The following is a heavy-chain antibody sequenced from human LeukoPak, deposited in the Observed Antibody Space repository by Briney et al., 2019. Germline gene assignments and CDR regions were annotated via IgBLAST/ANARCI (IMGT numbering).Heavy chain of an antibody. J-gene: IGHJ5*02. Sequence: SVKVSCKASGGTFSSYAISWVRQAPGQGLEWMGGIIPIFGTANYAQKFQGRVTITTDESTSTAYMELSSLRSEDTAVYYCARGDFWSGIRSWFDPWGQGTLVTVSS. D-gene: IGHD3-3*01. V-gene: IGHV1-69*05. CDR3: ARGDFWSGIRSWFDP. CDR2: IIPIFGTA. CDR1: GGTFSSYA.